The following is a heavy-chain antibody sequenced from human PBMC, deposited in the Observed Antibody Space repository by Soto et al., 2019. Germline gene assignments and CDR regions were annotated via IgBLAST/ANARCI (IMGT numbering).Heavy chain of an antibody. CDR1: GFIFSNYV. CDR3: AKVPLRPYYFDY. V-gene: IGHV3-23*01. CDR2: IXXSXGXT. Sequence: GGPLRLSCAASGFIFSNYVMTWVRQAPGKGLEXVSSIXXSXGXTXYXXXXRGRFTISRDNSRNTVYLQMNSLRADDTAVYYCAKVPLRPYYFDYWGPGTLVTVSS. D-gene: IGHD4-17*01. J-gene: IGHJ4*02.